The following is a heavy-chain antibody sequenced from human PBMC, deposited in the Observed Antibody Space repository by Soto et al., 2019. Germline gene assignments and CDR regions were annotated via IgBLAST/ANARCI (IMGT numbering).Heavy chain of an antibody. V-gene: IGHV1-69*13. CDR1: GYTFTSYG. CDR3: ARGPGVRGVIIPSWFDP. D-gene: IGHD3-10*02. Sequence: QVQLVQSGAEVKKPGASVKVSCKASGYTFTSYGISWVRQAPGQGLEWMGGIIPIFGTANYAQKFQGRVTITADESTSTAYMELSSLRSEDTAVYYCARGPGVRGVIIPSWFDPWGQGTLVTVSS. CDR2: IIPIFGTA. J-gene: IGHJ5*02.